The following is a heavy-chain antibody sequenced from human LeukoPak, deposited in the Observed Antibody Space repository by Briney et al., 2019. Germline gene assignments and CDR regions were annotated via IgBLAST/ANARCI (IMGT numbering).Heavy chain of an antibody. CDR2: IYYSGST. D-gene: IGHD3-22*01. CDR1: GGSISSYY. CDR3: ARGRMDSSGYYYFWFDP. Sequence: TSETLSLTCTVSGGSISSYYWSWIRQPPGKGPEWIGYIYYSGSTNYNPSLKSRVTISVDTSKNQFSLKLSSVTAANTAVYYCARGRMDSSGYYYFWFDPWGQGTLVTVSS. V-gene: IGHV4-59*01. J-gene: IGHJ5*02.